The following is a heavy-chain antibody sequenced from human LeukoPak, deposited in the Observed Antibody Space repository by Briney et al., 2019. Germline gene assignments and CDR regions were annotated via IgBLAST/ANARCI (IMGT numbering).Heavy chain of an antibody. CDR3: ARYGREESTVTSYYYYAMDV. J-gene: IGHJ6*02. D-gene: IGHD3-10*02. V-gene: IGHV4-39*02. CDR1: GGSISSDNYY. Sequence: SETLSLTCTVSGGSISSDNYYWGWIRQPPGKGLEWIGSVYSVGSTYYNPSLKSRVTISVDTSKNHFSLRLSSVTAADTAIYYCARYGREESTVTSYYYYAMDVWGQGTTVTVSS. CDR2: VYSVGST.